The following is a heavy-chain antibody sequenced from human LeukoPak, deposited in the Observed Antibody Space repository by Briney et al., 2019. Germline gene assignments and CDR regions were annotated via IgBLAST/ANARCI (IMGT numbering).Heavy chain of an antibody. CDR2: INPSGGST. J-gene: IGHJ4*02. V-gene: IGHV1-46*01. D-gene: IGHD7-27*01. Sequence: ASVKVSCKASGYTFSSYYMHWVRQAPGQGLEWMGIINPSGGSTSYAQKFQGRVTMTRDTSASTAYMELSRLRSDDTAVYYCLVTGAFDYWGQGTLVTVSS. CDR3: LVTGAFDY. CDR1: GYTFSSYY.